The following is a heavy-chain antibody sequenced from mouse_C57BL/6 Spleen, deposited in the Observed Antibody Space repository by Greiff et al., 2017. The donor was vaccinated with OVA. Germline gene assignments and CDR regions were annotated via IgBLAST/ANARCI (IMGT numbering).Heavy chain of an antibody. D-gene: IGHD1-1*01. V-gene: IGHV1-22*01. CDR1: GYTFTDYN. Sequence: EVKLMESGPELVKPGASVKMSCKASGYTFTDYNMHWVKQSHGKSLEWIGYINPNNGGTSYNQKFKGKATLTVNKSSSTAYMELRSLTSEDSAVYYCARGGYYGSSYEDAMDYWGQGTSVTVSS. CDR3: ARGGYYGSSYEDAMDY. CDR2: INPNNGGT. J-gene: IGHJ4*01.